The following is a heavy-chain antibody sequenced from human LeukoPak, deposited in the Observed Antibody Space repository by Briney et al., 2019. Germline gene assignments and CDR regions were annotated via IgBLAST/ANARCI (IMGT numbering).Heavy chain of an antibody. J-gene: IGHJ4*02. CDR1: GYTFTNFD. V-gene: IGHV1-8*01. CDR3: ARAPMGAAALY. Sequence: ASVKVSCKASGYTFTNFDINWARPAPGQGLEWMGWMNPVSGNAGSAQKFQGRVTLTRDTSISTAYMELSSLRSDDTAFYYCARAPMGAAALYWGQGTLVTVSS. CDR2: MNPVSGNA. D-gene: IGHD6-13*01.